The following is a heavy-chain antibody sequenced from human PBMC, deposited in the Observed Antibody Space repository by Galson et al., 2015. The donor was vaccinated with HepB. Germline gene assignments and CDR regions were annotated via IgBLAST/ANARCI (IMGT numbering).Heavy chain of an antibody. Sequence: SVKVSCKASGYTFTSYYMHWVRQAPGQGLEWMGIINPSGGSTSYAQKFQGRVTMTRDTSTSTVYMELSSLRSEDTAVYYCARDLGGGDASGAFDIWGQGTMVTVSS. D-gene: IGHD2-21*02. J-gene: IGHJ3*02. CDR2: INPSGGST. CDR3: ARDLGGGDASGAFDI. CDR1: GYTFTSYY. V-gene: IGHV1-46*01.